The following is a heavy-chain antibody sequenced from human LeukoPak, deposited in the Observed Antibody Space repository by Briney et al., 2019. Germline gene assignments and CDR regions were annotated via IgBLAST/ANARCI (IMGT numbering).Heavy chain of an antibody. CDR3: ARGRNIAAPGGGDLDY. V-gene: IGHV1-69*05. D-gene: IGHD5-12*01. J-gene: IGHJ4*02. CDR2: IIPIFGTT. Sequence: SVKVSCKASGASFSTYAVSWVRQVPGQGLEWMGRIIPIFGTTKYAQKFQGRVTITTDESTTTGYLELSSLESEDTAVYYCARGRNIAAPGGGDLDYWGQGTLVTVSS. CDR1: GASFSTYA.